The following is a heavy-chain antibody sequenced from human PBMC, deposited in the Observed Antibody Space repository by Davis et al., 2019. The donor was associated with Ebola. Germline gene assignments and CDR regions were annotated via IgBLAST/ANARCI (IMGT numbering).Heavy chain of an antibody. CDR3: APSDSWSGFYIEY. CDR1: EFTFSSYA. Sequence: GGSLRLSCTASEFTFSSYAMSWVRQAPGKGLEWVSGISADGHRTHYADSVKGRFTISRDNSKNTLYLQMNSLRAEDTAVYYCAPSDSWSGFYIEYWGQGTLVTVSS. CDR2: ISADGHRT. V-gene: IGHV3-23*01. D-gene: IGHD3-3*01. J-gene: IGHJ4*02.